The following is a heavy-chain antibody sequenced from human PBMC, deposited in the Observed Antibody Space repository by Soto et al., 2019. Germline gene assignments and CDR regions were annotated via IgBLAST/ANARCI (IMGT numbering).Heavy chain of an antibody. D-gene: IGHD6-19*01. CDR3: ARARGIAVAGTGGPNNLFDP. V-gene: IGHV1-46*01. J-gene: IGHJ5*02. CDR1: GYTFTSYY. CDR2: INPSGGST. Sequence: GASVKVSCKASGYTFTSYYMHWVRQAPGQGLEWMGIINPSGGSTSYAQKFQGRVTMTRDTSTSTVYMELSSLRSEDTAVYYCARARGIAVAGTGGPNNLFDPWGKGTLVTVSS.